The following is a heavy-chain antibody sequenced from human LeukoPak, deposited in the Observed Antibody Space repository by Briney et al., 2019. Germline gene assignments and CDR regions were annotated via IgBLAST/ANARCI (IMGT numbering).Heavy chain of an antibody. CDR3: TTGAGGWHYFDY. V-gene: IGHV3-15*01. Sequence: GGSLRLSCAASGFTFSNAWMSWVRQAPGKGLEWVGRIKSKTDGGTTDYAAPVKGGFTISRGDSKNTLYLQMNSLKTEDTAVYYCTTGAGGWHYFDYWGQGTLVTVSS. J-gene: IGHJ4*02. CDR1: GFTFSNAW. CDR2: IKSKTDGGTT. D-gene: IGHD6-19*01.